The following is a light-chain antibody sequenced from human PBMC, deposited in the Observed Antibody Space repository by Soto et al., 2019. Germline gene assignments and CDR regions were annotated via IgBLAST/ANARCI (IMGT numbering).Light chain of an antibody. Sequence: TQSPSTLSVSPVETSTLSCRASQNVYTNLAWYQQKPGQAPRLVLYGASTRATGVPARFSGSGSGTEFTLTISSLQSEDFAVYYGQQYNSWPPYTFGQGTK. J-gene: IGKJ2*01. CDR3: QQYNSWPPYT. CDR1: QNVYTN. CDR2: GAS. V-gene: IGKV3-15*01.